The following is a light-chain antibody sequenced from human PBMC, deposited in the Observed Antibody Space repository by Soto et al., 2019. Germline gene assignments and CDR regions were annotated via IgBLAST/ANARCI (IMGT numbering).Light chain of an antibody. CDR3: QQRSNWPLT. Sequence: EIVMTQSPATLSVPPGEKCTLCCRASHTVLSNLAWYQQKPGQAPRLLIYGASTRATGIPARFSGSGSGTDFTLTISSLEPEDFAVYYCQQRSNWPLTFGGGTKVDIK. CDR1: HTVLSN. J-gene: IGKJ4*01. CDR2: GAS. V-gene: IGKV3-15*01.